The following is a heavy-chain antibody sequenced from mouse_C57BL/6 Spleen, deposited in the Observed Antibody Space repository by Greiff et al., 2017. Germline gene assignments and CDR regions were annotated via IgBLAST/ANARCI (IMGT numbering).Heavy chain of an antibody. CDR1: GYTFTSYW. D-gene: IGHD1-1*01. J-gene: IGHJ2*01. V-gene: IGHV1-53*01. CDR2: INPSNGGT. CDR3: ARSSYGSSYYFDY. Sequence: VQLQQPGTELVKPGASVKLSCKASGYTFTSYWMHWVKQRPGQGLEWIGNINPSNGGTNYNEKFKSKATLTVDKSSSTAYMQLSSLTSEDSAVYYCARSSYGSSYYFDYWGQGTTLTVSS.